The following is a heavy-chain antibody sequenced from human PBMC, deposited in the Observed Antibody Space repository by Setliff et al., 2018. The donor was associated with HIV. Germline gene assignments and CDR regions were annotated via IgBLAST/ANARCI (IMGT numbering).Heavy chain of an antibody. CDR3: ARVSPWFDP. Sequence: GGSLRLSCAASGFTFSSYGIHWVRQAPGKGLEWVAFIRYTGSNKYYADSVKGRFTISRDNSKNTLYLQMNSLRAEDTAVYYCARVSPWFDPWGQGTLVTV. J-gene: IGHJ5*02. CDR2: IRYTGSNK. V-gene: IGHV3-30*02. CDR1: GFTFSSYG.